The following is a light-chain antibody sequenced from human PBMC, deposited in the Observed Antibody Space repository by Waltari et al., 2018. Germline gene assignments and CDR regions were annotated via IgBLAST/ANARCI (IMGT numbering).Light chain of an antibody. CDR3: ATWDSSLRSWV. Sequence: QSVLTQPPSVSAAPGQNVTISCSGSRSTIGTNYVSWYQQLPGKAPKLLIYENNKRPQGIPDRFAGLKSVSSASLGIAGLQTEVEADYYCATWDSSLRSWVFGGGTKLTVL. CDR1: RSTIGTNY. J-gene: IGLJ3*02. V-gene: IGLV1-51*02. CDR2: ENN.